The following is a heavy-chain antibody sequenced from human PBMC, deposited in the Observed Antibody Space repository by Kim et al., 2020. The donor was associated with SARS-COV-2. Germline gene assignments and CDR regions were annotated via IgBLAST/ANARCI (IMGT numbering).Heavy chain of an antibody. J-gene: IGHJ6*02. CDR3: ARDSVLNYDFWSGYYYYYYGMDV. CDR1: GFTFSSYW. Sequence: GGSLRLSCAASGFTFSSYWMSWVRQAPGKRLEWVANIKQDGSEKYYVDSVKGRFTISRDNAKNSLYLQMNSLRAEDTAVYYCARDSVLNYDFWSGYYYYYYGMDVWGQGTTVTVSS. V-gene: IGHV3-7*03. D-gene: IGHD3-3*01. CDR2: IKQDGSEK.